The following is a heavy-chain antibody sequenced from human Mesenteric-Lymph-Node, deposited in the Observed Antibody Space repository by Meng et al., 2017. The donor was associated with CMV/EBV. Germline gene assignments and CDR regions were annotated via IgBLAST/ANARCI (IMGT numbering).Heavy chain of an antibody. CDR1: GYTFTDYY. CDR2: INPYSGGT. CDR3: ARVHSSITMIVSNWFDP. J-gene: IGHJ5*02. D-gene: IGHD3-22*01. Sequence: ASVKVSCKASGYTFTDYYIHWVRQAPGQGLEWMGWINPYSGGTNYAQKFQGRVTMTRDTSISTAYMELSRLRSDDTAVYYCARVHSSITMIVSNWFDPWGQGTLVTVSS. V-gene: IGHV1-2*02.